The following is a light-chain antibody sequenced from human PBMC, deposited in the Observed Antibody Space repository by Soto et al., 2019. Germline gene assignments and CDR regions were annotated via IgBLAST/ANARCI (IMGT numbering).Light chain of an antibody. Sequence: QSALTQPPSASGSPGQSVTISCIGTSSDVGGYNYVSWYQQHPGKAPKGMIYEVSKRPSGVPDRFSGSKSGNTASLTVSGLQAEDEADYYCSSYAASNNLGVFGGGTKLTVL. CDR3: SSYAASNNLGV. V-gene: IGLV2-8*01. CDR1: SSDVGGYNY. J-gene: IGLJ2*01. CDR2: EVS.